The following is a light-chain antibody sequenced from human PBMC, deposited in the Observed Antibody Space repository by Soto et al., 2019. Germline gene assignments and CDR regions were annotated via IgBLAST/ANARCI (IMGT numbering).Light chain of an antibody. Sequence: EIVLTQSPGTLSLSPGERATLSCRASQSVSGSYLAWYKQKPGQAPRLIIFDASSRATGIPGRFSGSGAGTEFTLTISRLEPEDFEVYYCQQYYGSPRTFGQGTRLEIK. V-gene: IGKV3-20*01. CDR2: DAS. J-gene: IGKJ5*01. CDR3: QQYYGSPRT. CDR1: QSVSGSY.